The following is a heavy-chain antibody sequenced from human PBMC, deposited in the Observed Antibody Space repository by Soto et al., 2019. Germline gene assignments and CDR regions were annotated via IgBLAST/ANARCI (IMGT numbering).Heavy chain of an antibody. CDR2: ISSSSSYI. CDR3: ARDNEEMATLVGYFDS. V-gene: IGHV3-21*01. J-gene: IGHJ4*02. Sequence: EVQLVESGGGLVKPGGSLRLSCAASGFTFSSYSMNWVRQAPGKGLEWVSSISSSSSYIYYADSVKGRFTISRDNTKNALYLQMNSLRAEDTAVDYCARDNEEMATLVGYFDSWGQGTLVTVSS. CDR1: GFTFSSYS. D-gene: IGHD5-12*01.